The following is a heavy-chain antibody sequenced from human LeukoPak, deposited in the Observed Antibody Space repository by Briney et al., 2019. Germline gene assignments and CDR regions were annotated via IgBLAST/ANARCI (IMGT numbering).Heavy chain of an antibody. V-gene: IGHV4-59*01. Sequence: SETLSLTCTVSGGTISSYYWSWIRQPPGKGLEWIGYIYHSGNTNYNPSLKSRVTIAVDTSKNQFSLRLSSVTASDTAMYYCARETPESLFDYWGQGIQVTVSS. D-gene: IGHD1-14*01. J-gene: IGHJ4*02. CDR3: ARETPESLFDY. CDR2: IYHSGNT. CDR1: GGTISSYY.